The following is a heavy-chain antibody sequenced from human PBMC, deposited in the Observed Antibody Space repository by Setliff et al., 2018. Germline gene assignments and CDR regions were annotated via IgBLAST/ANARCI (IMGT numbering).Heavy chain of an antibody. Sequence: PGGSLRLSCAASGFTFSSYWMSWVRQAPGKGLEWVANIKQDGSEKYYVDSVKGRFTTSRDDSKSIAYLQMNSLKTEDTAVYYCTREASVDFWSGYPYYYYMDVWGKGTTVTVSS. CDR2: IKQDGSEK. V-gene: IGHV3-7*03. J-gene: IGHJ6*03. D-gene: IGHD3-3*01. CDR3: TREASVDFWSGYPYYYYMDV. CDR1: GFTFSSYW.